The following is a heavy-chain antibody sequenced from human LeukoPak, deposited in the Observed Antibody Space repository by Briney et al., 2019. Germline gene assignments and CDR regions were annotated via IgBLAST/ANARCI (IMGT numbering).Heavy chain of an antibody. J-gene: IGHJ6*03. CDR1: GGSISSYY. CDR2: IYYSGST. CDR3: ARERVEVAGTNYYYYYYMDV. V-gene: IGHV4-59*12. D-gene: IGHD6-19*01. Sequence: PSETLSLTCTVSGGSISSYYWSWIRQPPGKGLEWIGYIYYSGSTNYNPSLKSRVTMSVDTSKNQFSLKLSSVTAADTAVYYCARERVEVAGTNYYYYYYMDVWGKGTTVTISS.